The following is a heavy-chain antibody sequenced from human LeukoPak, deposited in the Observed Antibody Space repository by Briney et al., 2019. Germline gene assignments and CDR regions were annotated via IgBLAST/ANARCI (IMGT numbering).Heavy chain of an antibody. V-gene: IGHV4-39*01. CDR1: GGSISNRSYY. D-gene: IGHD4-11*01. CDR2: IYHSGST. CDR3: ARHFPGYSNTWPGP. J-gene: IGHJ5*02. Sequence: SETLSLTCTVSGGSISNRSYYWGWIRQPPGKGLEWIGSIYHSGSTYYNPSLKSRVTISVDTSKNQFSLKLRSVTAADTAVYYCARHFPGYSNTWPGPWGQGTLVTVSS.